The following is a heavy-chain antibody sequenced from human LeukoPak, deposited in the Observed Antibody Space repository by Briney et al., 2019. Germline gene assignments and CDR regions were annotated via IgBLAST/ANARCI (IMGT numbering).Heavy chain of an antibody. CDR3: ARDIDP. J-gene: IGHJ5*02. V-gene: IGHV1-2*02. CDR2: IDPNSGGT. Sequence: GASVKVSRKASGYTFTTYYIHWVRQAPGQGLDWMGWIDPNSGGTKSAPKFQGRVTMTRDTSISTAYLELSRLTSEDTAVYYCARDIDPWGQGTLVTVSS. CDR1: GYTFTTYY.